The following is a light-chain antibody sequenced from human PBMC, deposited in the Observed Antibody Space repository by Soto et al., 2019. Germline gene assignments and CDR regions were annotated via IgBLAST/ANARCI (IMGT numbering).Light chain of an antibody. Sequence: SYELTQPPSVSVAPGQTARISWGGNDIASKSVHWSQQKPGQAPVLVVYDDNDRPSGIPERLSGSNSGDTATLTISRVEAGDEADYYCQVWDSSSDHYVFGSGTKVTV. CDR3: QVWDSSSDHYV. CDR2: DDN. V-gene: IGLV3-21*02. J-gene: IGLJ1*01. CDR1: DIASKS.